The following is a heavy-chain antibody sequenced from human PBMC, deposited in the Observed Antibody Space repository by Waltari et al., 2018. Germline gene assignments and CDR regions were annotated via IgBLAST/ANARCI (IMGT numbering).Heavy chain of an antibody. D-gene: IGHD5-18*01. CDR3: ARAVTAMGSTGEWFDS. CDR1: GGSISSVGYY. Sequence: QVQLQESGPGLVKPSQTLSLTCTVSGGSISSVGYYWRWLRPHPGKGLEWSGYIYYSGSTYYNPSLKSLVTISVDTSKNQFSLKLSSVTAADTAVYYCARAVTAMGSTGEWFDSWGQGTLVTVSS. J-gene: IGHJ5*01. CDR2: IYYSGST. V-gene: IGHV4-31*01.